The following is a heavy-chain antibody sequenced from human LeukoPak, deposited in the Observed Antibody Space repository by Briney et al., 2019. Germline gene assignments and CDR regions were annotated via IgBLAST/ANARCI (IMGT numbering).Heavy chain of an antibody. Sequence: GGSLRLSCAASGFSFSSYEMNWVRQAPGKGLEWVSYITSSGSTIYYADSVKGRFTISRDNAKNSLYLQMNSLRAEDTAVYYCARETSSGYYFDGFDLWGQGTMVTVSS. CDR3: ARETSSGYYFDGFDL. CDR1: GFSFSSYE. CDR2: ITSSGSTI. D-gene: IGHD3-22*01. V-gene: IGHV3-48*03. J-gene: IGHJ3*01.